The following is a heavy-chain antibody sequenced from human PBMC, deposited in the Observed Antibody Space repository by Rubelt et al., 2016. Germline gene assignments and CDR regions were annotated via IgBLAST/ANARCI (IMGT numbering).Heavy chain of an antibody. CDR2: ISYDGSNK. CDR3: AKERYRAVVTGAFDI. CDR1: GFTFSSYG. D-gene: IGHD4-23*01. J-gene: IGHJ3*02. Sequence: VQLVESGGGLVKPGGSLRLSCAASGFTFSSYGMHWVRQAPGKGLEWVAVISYDGSNKYYADSVKGRFTISRDNSKNTLYLQMNSLRAEDTAVYYCAKERYRAVVTGAFDIWGQGTMVTVSS. V-gene: IGHV3-30*18.